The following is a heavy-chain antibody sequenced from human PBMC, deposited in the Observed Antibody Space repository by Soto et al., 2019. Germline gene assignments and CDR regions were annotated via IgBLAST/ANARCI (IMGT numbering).Heavy chain of an antibody. CDR3: AVVDSTGNWFDP. Sequence: SETLSVTCPVSGGSISSWDFYLGWLRQTPGKGLEFIGSMYYSGTTYYNPSLKSRVTISVDTSKNQFTLKLISVTAADTAVYYCAVVDSTGNWFDPWGEGALVTVSS. V-gene: IGHV4-39*01. CDR1: GGSISSWDFY. D-gene: IGHD6-25*01. J-gene: IGHJ5*02. CDR2: MYYSGTT.